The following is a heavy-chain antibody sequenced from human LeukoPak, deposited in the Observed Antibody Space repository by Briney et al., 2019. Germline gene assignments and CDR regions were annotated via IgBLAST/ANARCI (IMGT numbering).Heavy chain of an antibody. J-gene: IGHJ4*02. Sequence: GESLKISCNASGYXFTTYWICWVRQMPGKGLEWMGIIYPGDSDTRYSPSFPGQVTMSADKSISTAYLQWSSLKASDTAIYYCARAVSSSSGNFDYWGQGTLVIVSS. CDR3: ARAVSSSSGNFDY. CDR2: IYPGDSDT. V-gene: IGHV5-51*01. CDR1: GYXFTTYW. D-gene: IGHD6-6*01.